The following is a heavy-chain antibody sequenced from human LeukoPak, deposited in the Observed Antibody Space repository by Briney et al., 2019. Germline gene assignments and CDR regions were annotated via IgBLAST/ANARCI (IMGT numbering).Heavy chain of an antibody. CDR2: ISAYNGNT. CDR1: GYTFTTYG. D-gene: IGHD6-6*01. J-gene: IGHJ5*02. CDR3: ARDLIAARPNWYDP. V-gene: IGHV1-18*01. Sequence: ASVKVSCKASGYTFTTYGIGWVRQAPGQGLEWMRWISAYNGNTNYAQKLQGRVTMTTDTSTSTAYMELRSLRSDDTAVYYCARDLIAARPNWYDPWGQGTLVTVSS.